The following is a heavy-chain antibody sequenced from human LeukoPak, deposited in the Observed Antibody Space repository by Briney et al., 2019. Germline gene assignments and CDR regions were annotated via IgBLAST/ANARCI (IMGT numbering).Heavy chain of an antibody. CDR2: MTATSNTF. CDR3: ARALSGYDPLSAF. D-gene: IGHD5-12*01. J-gene: IGHJ1*01. Sequence: PGGSLRLSCEVSGFTFSSYSMTWVRQAPGKGLEWIAYMTATSNTFYYADSVKGRFTISRDNARNSLFLQMNSLTVEDTAVYYCARALSGYDPLSAFWGQGTLITVSS. V-gene: IGHV3-48*04. CDR1: GFTFSSYS.